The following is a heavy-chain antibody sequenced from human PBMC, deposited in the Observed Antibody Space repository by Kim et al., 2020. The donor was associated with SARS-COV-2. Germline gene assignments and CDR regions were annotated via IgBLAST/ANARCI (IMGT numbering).Heavy chain of an antibody. J-gene: IGHJ4*02. CDR3: AATIVGATGSFDY. V-gene: IGHV3-21*01. CDR1: GFTFSSYS. D-gene: IGHD1-26*01. Sequence: GGSLRLSCAASGFTFSSYSMNWVRQAPGKGLEWVSSISSSSSYIYYADSVKGRFTISRDNAKNSLYLQMNSLRAEDTAVYYCAATIVGATGSFDYWGQGTLVTVSS. CDR2: ISSSSSYI.